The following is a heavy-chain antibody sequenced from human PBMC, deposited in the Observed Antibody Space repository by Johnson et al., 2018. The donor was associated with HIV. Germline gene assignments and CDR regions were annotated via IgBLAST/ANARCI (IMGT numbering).Heavy chain of an antibody. V-gene: IGHV3-7*03. CDR2: INKDGSDK. CDR3: ARYRVLGGYASLDAFDL. J-gene: IGHJ3*01. Sequence: VQLVESGGGLVQPGGSLRLSCAASGFTFSDYGMNWVRQAPGKGLEWVAAINKDGSDKYFVDSVKGRFSISRDNTKNSLYLQMNSLRAEDTAVDYCARYRVLGGYASLDAFDLLGQGTIVTVSS. CDR1: GFTFSDYG. D-gene: IGHD2-8*02.